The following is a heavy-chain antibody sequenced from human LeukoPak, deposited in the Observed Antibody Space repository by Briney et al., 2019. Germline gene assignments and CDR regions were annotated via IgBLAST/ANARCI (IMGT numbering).Heavy chain of an antibody. Sequence: SQTLSLTCTVSDDSLSSETYYWNWIRLYPGKGLEWIGCIHYTGSIYYNPSLKSRVTISVDTSKNQFSLNVNSVTAADTAVYYCARGVDRTKIYSWGQGTLVTVSS. CDR2: IHYTGSI. V-gene: IGHV4-31*03. J-gene: IGHJ4*02. CDR1: DDSLSSETYY. CDR3: ARGVDRTKIYS. D-gene: IGHD5-12*01.